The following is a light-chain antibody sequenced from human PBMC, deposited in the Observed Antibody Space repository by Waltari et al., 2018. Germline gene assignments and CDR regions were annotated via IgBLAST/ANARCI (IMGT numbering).Light chain of an antibody. CDR1: QDISNY. V-gene: IGKV1-39*01. CDR3: QQSFLTPFS. CDR2: AKS. J-gene: IGKJ4*01. Sequence: DIQMTQSPSSLSASVGDRVTITCRESQDISNYLNWYQQRPGTAPRLLIYAKSTLETGVSSRCSGSRSGADFNLTSTSLLPEDFSTYYCQQSFLTPFSFGGGTKVEI.